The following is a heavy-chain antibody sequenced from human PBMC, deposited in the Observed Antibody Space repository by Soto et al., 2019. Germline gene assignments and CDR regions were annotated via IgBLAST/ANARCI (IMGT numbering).Heavy chain of an antibody. V-gene: IGHV3-13*01. CDR1: GFTFISYD. CDR3: ARDRAAAAGMDVYYYYSMDV. CDR2: IGTAGDT. J-gene: IGHJ6*02. Sequence: EVQLVESGGGLVQPGGSLRLSCAASGFTFISYDMHWVRQATGKGLEWVSAIGTAGDTYYPGSVKGRFTISRENAKNSLYLQMNSLRAEDTAVYYCARDRAAAAGMDVYYYYSMDVWGQGTTVTVSS. D-gene: IGHD6-13*01.